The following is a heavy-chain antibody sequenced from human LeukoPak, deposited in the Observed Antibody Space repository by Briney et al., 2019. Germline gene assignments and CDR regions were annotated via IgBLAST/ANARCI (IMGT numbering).Heavy chain of an antibody. D-gene: IGHD3-9*01. CDR2: IYHSGST. V-gene: IGHV4-38-2*02. Sequence: SETLSLTCTVSGYSISSGYYWGWIRQPPGKGLEWIGSIYHSGSTYYNPSLKSRVTISVDTSKNQFSLKLSSVTAADTAVYYCASPYYDILTGYYKGLFDPWGQGTLVTVSS. J-gene: IGHJ5*02. CDR3: ASPYYDILTGYYKGLFDP. CDR1: GYSISSGYY.